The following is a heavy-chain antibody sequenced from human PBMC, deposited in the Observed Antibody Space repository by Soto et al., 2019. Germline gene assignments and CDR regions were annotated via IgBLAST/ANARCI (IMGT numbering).Heavy chain of an antibody. J-gene: IGHJ4*02. CDR1: GFPFSSYG. Sequence: PGGPLRLSCPSSGFPFSSYGMHWFPQAPGKGLEWVAVISYDGSNKYYADSVKGRFTISRDNSKNTLYLQMNSLRAEDTAVYYCAKDRDYGDYVLAGFFDYWGQGT. V-gene: IGHV3-30*18. CDR2: ISYDGSNK. CDR3: AKDRDYGDYVLAGFFDY. D-gene: IGHD4-17*01.